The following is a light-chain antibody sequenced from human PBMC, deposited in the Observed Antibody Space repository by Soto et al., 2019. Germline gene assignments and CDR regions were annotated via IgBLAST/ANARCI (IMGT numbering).Light chain of an antibody. Sequence: DIQMTQSPSYLSASVGDTVTLTCRASQSVDNYLKWYQQKPGKAPGXLIYAASTLQSGVPSRFSASVSGTDGTLTIRSLQPEDGTTYYGQQDLRPPLTFGPGTKVEIK. CDR1: QSVDNY. V-gene: IGKV1-39*01. CDR3: QQDLRPPLT. J-gene: IGKJ3*01. CDR2: AAS.